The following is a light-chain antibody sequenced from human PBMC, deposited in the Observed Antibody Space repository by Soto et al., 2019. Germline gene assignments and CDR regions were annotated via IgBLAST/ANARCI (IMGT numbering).Light chain of an antibody. J-gene: IGKJ1*01. CDR1: NSFNSIY. CDR2: GAS. CDR3: HQYDRWT. V-gene: IGKV3-20*01. Sequence: SQCPLFLFQGKRATLCCSASNSFNSIYLAWYQQKPGQDPRLLIYGASSRATGIPDRFSGRGSGTDFILTSRRLEPEDLAVCYWHQYDRWTFGQGTKVDI.